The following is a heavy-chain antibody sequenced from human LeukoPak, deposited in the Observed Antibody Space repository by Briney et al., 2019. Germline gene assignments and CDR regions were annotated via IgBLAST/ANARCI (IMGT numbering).Heavy chain of an antibody. D-gene: IGHD5-12*01. J-gene: IGHJ6*03. CDR3: ATRRGYSGYDLGAPNCCHYYIDV. Sequence: SVKVSCKASGGTFSSYAISLVRQAPGQGLEWMGGIIPIFGTANYAQKFQGRVTITADESTSTAYMELSSLRSEDTAVYYCATRRGYSGYDLGAPNCCHYYIDVWGKGTTVTVSS. CDR2: IIPIFGTA. V-gene: IGHV1-69*01. CDR1: GGTFSSYA.